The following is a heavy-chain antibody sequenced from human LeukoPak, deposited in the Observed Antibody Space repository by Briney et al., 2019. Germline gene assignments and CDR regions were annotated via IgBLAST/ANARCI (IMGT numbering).Heavy chain of an antibody. CDR2: ISYDGSNK. CDR3: ARDGMIVVVISYFDY. V-gene: IGHV3-30-3*01. CDR1: GFTFSDHY. J-gene: IGHJ4*02. D-gene: IGHD3-22*01. Sequence: GGSLRLSCAASGFTFSDHYMDWVRQAPGKGLEWVAVISYDGSNKYYADSVKGRFTISRDNSKNTLYLQMNSLRAEDTAVYYCARDGMIVVVISYFDYWGQGTLVTVSS.